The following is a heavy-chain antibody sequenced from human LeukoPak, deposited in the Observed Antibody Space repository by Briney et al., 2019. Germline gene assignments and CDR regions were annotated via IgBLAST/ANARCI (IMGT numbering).Heavy chain of an antibody. CDR3: ARVSGLGMNEYYQH. J-gene: IGHJ1*01. V-gene: IGHV3-74*01. CDR2: INNDGSYT. CDR1: GLTFTESW. D-gene: IGHD3-10*01. Sequence: GGSLRLSCAASGLTFTESWMHWVRQAPGKGLVWVSRINNDGSYTKYADSVKGRFTISRDNAKNTLYLQMNSLRAEDTAVYYCARVSGLGMNEYYQHWGQGTLVTVSP.